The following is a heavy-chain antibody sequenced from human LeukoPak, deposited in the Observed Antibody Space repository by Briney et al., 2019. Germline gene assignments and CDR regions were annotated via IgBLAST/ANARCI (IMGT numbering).Heavy chain of an antibody. V-gene: IGHV4-4*07. CDR3: ARGSRETVASTYYYYYMDV. D-gene: IGHD6-19*01. Sequence: PSETLSLTCTASGGSMSSYYWSWFWQPAGKGLEWIGRIFTSGSTNHNPSLKSRITVSVDSSKNQFSLKLSSVTAADTAVYYCARGSRETVASTYYYYYMDVWGKGTPVTVSS. J-gene: IGHJ6*03. CDR1: GGSMSSYY. CDR2: IFTSGST.